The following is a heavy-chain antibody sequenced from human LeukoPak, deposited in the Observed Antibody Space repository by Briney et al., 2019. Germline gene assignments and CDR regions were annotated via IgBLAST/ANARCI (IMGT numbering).Heavy chain of an antibody. CDR1: GGSFSSGDYY. Sequence: KPSETLSLTCTVSGGSFSSGDYYWGWIRQPPGKGLEWIGRIYTSGSTNYNPPLKSRVTISVDTSKNQFSLKLSSVTAADTAVYYCAREITMVRLGNWFDPWGQGTLVTVSS. V-gene: IGHV4-61*02. J-gene: IGHJ5*02. CDR3: AREITMVRLGNWFDP. D-gene: IGHD3-10*01. CDR2: IYTSGST.